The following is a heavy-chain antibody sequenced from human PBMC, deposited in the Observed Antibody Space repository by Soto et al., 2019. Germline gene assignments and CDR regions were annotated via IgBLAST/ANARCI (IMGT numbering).Heavy chain of an antibody. V-gene: IGHV3-30*03. CDR1: GFTFTSFG. D-gene: IGHD5-12*01. CDR2: VSYDGIDE. CDR3: ATDLREMATNTPDY. Sequence: QVHLVESGGGVVQPGRSLRLSCAASGFTFTSFGIHWVRQAPGKGLEWVAVVSYDGIDENYADSVQGRFSISRDNSKNTVYLQMNSLRGEDTAVYYCATDLREMATNTPDYWGQGTLVTVSS. J-gene: IGHJ4*02.